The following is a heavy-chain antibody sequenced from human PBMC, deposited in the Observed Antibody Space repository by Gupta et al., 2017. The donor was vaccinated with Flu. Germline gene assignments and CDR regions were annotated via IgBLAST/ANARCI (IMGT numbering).Heavy chain of an antibody. CDR3: ARDLNGAFIF. J-gene: IGHJ4*02. CDR1: GFTFSDSH. Sequence: EVQIVESGGGLVQPGGSLRLTCVLSGFTFSDSHMNWIRQAPGKGLEWISYIGSGGNTDYADSVRGRFTISRDNARDSLFLQMNSLRDEDTARYYCARDLNGAFIFWGQGALVTVSS. CDR2: IGSGGNT. V-gene: IGHV3-48*02. D-gene: IGHD2-8*01.